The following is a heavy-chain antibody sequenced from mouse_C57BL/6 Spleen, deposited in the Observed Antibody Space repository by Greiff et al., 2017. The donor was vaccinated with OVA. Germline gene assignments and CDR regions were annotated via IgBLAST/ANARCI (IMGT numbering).Heavy chain of an antibody. CDR3: MITTGFDY. J-gene: IGHJ2*01. CDR2: ISDGGSYT. D-gene: IGHD2-4*01. CDR1: GFTFSSYA. V-gene: IGHV5-4*03. Sequence: DVKLVESGGGLVKPGGSLKLSCAASGFTFSSYAMSWVRQTPEKRLEWVATISDGGSYTYYPDNVKGRFTISRDNAKNNLYLQMSHLKSEDTAMYYCMITTGFDYWGQGTTLTVSS.